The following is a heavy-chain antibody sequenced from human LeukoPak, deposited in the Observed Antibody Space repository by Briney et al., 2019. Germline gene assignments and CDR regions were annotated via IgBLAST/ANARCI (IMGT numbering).Heavy chain of an antibody. CDR2: ISGSGGST. CDR3: AKDLEYSSSEPYYYMDV. CDR1: GFTFSSYG. V-gene: IGHV3-23*01. Sequence: GGSLRLSCAASGFTFSSYGMHWVRQAPGKGLEWVSAISGSGGSTYYADSVKGRFTISRDNSKNTLYLQMNSLRAEDTAVYYCAKDLEYSSSEPYYYMDVWGKGTTVTVSS. D-gene: IGHD6-6*01. J-gene: IGHJ6*03.